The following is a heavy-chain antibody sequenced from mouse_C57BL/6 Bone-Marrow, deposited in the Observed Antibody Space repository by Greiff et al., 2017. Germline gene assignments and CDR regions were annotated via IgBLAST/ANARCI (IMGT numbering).Heavy chain of an antibody. CDR2: IYPRSGNT. CDR1: GYTFTSYG. J-gene: IGHJ2*01. D-gene: IGHD1-2*01. V-gene: IGHV1-81*01. Sequence: VQLQESGAELARPGASVKLSCKASGYTFTSYGISWVKQRTGQGLEWIGEIYPRSGNTYYNEKFKGKATLTADKSSSTAYMELRILTSEDSAVYFCARCGLRPFDYWGQGTTLTVSS. CDR3: ARCGLRPFDY.